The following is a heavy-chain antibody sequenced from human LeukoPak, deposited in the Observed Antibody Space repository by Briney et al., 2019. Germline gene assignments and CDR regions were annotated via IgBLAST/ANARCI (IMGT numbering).Heavy chain of an antibody. V-gene: IGHV4-59*01. CDR2: IYYSGST. D-gene: IGHD5-18*01. CDR1: GGSINSYY. CDR3: WRDSGRYSYGYYFNY. Sequence: SENLSRNCTVYGGSINSYYWSWIRQPPGQGLEWIVYIYYSGSTTNNPSLKSGVAILVDTSKNQSALKLRSVTAPDAAVYYCWRDSGRYSYGYYFNYWGQGTLVTVSS. J-gene: IGHJ4*02.